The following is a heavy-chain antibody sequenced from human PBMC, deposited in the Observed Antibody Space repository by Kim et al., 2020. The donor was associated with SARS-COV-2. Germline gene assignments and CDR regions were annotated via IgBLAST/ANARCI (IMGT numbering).Heavy chain of an antibody. Sequence: GRSLRLSCAASGFTFSSYAMHWVRQAPGKGLEWVAVISYDGSNKYYADSVKGRFTTSRDNSKNTLYLQMNSLRAEDTAVYYCARDYDFWSGYYSPLAVYYYYGMDVWGQGTTVTVSS. CDR2: ISYDGSNK. CDR3: ARDYDFWSGYYSPLAVYYYYGMDV. V-gene: IGHV3-30-3*01. CDR1: GFTFSSYA. D-gene: IGHD3-3*01. J-gene: IGHJ6*02.